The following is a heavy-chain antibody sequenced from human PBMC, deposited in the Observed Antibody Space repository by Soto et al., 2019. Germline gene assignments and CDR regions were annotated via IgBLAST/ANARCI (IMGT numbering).Heavy chain of an antibody. D-gene: IGHD5-12*01. CDR3: ARNYPRYSGYDLASGSWFDP. CDR1: GFTFSSYW. CDR2: IKQDGSEK. J-gene: IGHJ5*02. Sequence: EVQLVESGGGLVQPGGSLRLSCAASGFTFSSYWMSWVRQAPGKGLEWVANIKQDGSEKYYVDSVKGRFTISRDNAKNSLYLQMNSLRAEDTAVYYCARNYPRYSGYDLASGSWFDPWGQGTLVTVSS. V-gene: IGHV3-7*01.